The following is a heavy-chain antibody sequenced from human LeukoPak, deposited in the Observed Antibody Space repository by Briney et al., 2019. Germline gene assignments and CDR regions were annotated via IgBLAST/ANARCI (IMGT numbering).Heavy chain of an antibody. Sequence: PGGSLRLSCAASGFTFSSYSMNWVRQAPGKGLEWVSSISSSSSYIYYADSVKGRFTISRDNAKNSLYLQMNSLRAEDTAVYYCARVRKDYYYYYMDVWGKGTTVTVSS. J-gene: IGHJ6*03. CDR2: ISSSSSYI. CDR1: GFTFSSYS. CDR3: ARVRKDYYYYYMDV. V-gene: IGHV3-21*01.